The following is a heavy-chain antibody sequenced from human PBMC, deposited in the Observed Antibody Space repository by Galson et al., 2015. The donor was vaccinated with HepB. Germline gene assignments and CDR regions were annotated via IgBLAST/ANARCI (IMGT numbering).Heavy chain of an antibody. V-gene: IGHV1-8*01. CDR1: GYTFTSYD. CDR3: ARALTTGTTVSDFDY. Sequence: SCKASGYTFTSYDINCLLQATGQGLEGMGWMNPNSGNTGYAQKFQGRVTMTRNTSISTAYMELSRLRSEDTAVYYCARALTTGTTVSDFDYWGPGNLVTVSS. D-gene: IGHD1-7*01. J-gene: IGHJ4*02. CDR2: MNPNSGNT.